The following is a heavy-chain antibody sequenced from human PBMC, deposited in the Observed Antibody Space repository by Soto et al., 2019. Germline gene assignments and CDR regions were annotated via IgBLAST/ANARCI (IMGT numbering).Heavy chain of an antibody. D-gene: IGHD5-12*01. V-gene: IGHV1-3*01. CDR3: ARAPLYSKTWQGLFDP. J-gene: IGHJ5*02. CDR2: IDAGRGDT. Sequence: GASVKVSCKASGYTFTNYAIHWVRQAPGQRLECMGWIDAGRGDTRHSQKFQGRVTITRDTSASTVYMELSSLTYEDTGVYFCARAPLYSKTWQGLFDPWGQGTLVTVSS. CDR1: GYTFTNYA.